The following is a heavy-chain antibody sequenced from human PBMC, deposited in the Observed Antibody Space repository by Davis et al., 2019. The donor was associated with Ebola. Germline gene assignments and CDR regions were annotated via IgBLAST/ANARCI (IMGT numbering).Heavy chain of an antibody. D-gene: IGHD4-23*01. V-gene: IGHV4-34*01. CDR1: GGSISSGGYS. Sequence: PSETLSLTCAVSGGSISSGGYSWSWIRQPPGKGLEWIGEINHSGSTNYNPSLKSRVTISVDTSKNQFSLKLSSVTAADTAVYYCARAHIEDYGGNPPAWNYMDVWGKGTTVTVSS. J-gene: IGHJ6*03. CDR3: ARAHIEDYGGNPPAWNYMDV. CDR2: INHSGST.